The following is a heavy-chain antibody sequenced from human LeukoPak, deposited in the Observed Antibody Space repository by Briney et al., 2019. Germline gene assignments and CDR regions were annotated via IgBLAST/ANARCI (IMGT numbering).Heavy chain of an antibody. V-gene: IGHV1-69*13. D-gene: IGHD6-19*01. CDR1: GYTFTGYY. CDR3: ARVDRYSSWGNYFDY. J-gene: IGHJ4*02. Sequence: ASVKVSCKASGYTFTGYYMHWVRQAPGQGLEWMGGISPIFGTANYAQKFQGRVTITADESTSTAYMELSSLRSDDTAVYYCARVDRYSSWGNYFDYWGQGTLVTVSS. CDR2: ISPIFGTA.